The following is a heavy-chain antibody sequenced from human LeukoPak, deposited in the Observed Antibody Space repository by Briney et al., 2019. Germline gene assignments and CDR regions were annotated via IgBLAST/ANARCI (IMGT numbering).Heavy chain of an antibody. CDR1: GYTLTELS. Sequence: ASVKVSCKVSGYTLTELSMHWVRQAPGQGLEWMGWINPNSGGTNYAQKFQGRVTMTRDTSISTAYMELSRLRSDDTAVYYCARVKTISPLDYWGQGTLVTVSS. D-gene: IGHD3-3*02. J-gene: IGHJ4*02. CDR2: INPNSGGT. CDR3: ARVKTISPLDY. V-gene: IGHV1-2*02.